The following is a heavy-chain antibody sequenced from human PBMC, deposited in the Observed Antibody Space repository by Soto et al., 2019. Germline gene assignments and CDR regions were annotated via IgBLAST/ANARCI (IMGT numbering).Heavy chain of an antibody. Sequence: PGGSLRLSCAASGFTFSSYGMHWVRQAPGKGLEWVAVIWYDGSNKYYADSVKGRFAISRDNSKNTLYLQMNSLRAEDTAVYYCARDGWYYDILTGYWFSAYFDYWGQGTLVTVSS. V-gene: IGHV3-33*01. CDR2: IWYDGSNK. D-gene: IGHD3-9*01. J-gene: IGHJ4*02. CDR3: ARDGWYYDILTGYWFSAYFDY. CDR1: GFTFSSYG.